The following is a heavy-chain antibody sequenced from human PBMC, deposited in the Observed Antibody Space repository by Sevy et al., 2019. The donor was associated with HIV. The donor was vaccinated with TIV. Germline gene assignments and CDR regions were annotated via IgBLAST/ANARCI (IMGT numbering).Heavy chain of an antibody. CDR2: FYYSAST. CDR3: ARGIAALRGMDV. J-gene: IGHJ6*02. V-gene: IGHV4-59*01. D-gene: IGHD6-13*01. CDR1: GDSISGYY. Sequence: SETLSLTCTVSGDSISGYYWSWIRQPPGKGLEWIGYFYYSASTNYNPSLKSRVTISVDTTKNQVSLKVRSLTAADTAVYYCARGIAALRGMDVWGQGTTVTVS.